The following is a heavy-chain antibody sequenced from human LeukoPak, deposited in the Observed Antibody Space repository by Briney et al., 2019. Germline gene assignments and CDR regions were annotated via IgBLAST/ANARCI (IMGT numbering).Heavy chain of an antibody. CDR3: ARDKEAVAGIEGYYYGMDV. CDR1: GFTFSSYG. Sequence: PGGSLRLSCAASGFTFSSYGMHWVRQAPGKGLEWVAVIWYDGSNEYYAHSVKGRFTISRDNSKNTLYLQMNSLRAEDTAVYYCARDKEAVAGIEGYYYGMDVWAKGPRSPSP. CDR2: IWYDGSNE. J-gene: IGHJ6*02. D-gene: IGHD6-19*01. V-gene: IGHV3-33*01.